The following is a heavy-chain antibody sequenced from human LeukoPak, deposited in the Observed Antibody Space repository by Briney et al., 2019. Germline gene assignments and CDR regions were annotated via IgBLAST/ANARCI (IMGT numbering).Heavy chain of an antibody. D-gene: IGHD5-18*01. V-gene: IGHV3-7*01. CDR2: IKEDGSAE. CDR3: ATSRDAPMET. CDR1: GFTFSNYW. Sequence: GGSLGLSCAASGFTSGFTFSNYWMSWVRQAPGKGLEWVANIKEDGSAEFYVDSVKGRFTISRDNAKNSLHLQMNSLRAEDTAVYYCATSRDAPMETGGQGTLVTVSS. J-gene: IGHJ4*02.